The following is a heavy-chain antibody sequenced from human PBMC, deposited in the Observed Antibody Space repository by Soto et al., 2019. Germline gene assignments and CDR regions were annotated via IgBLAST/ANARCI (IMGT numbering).Heavy chain of an antibody. Sequence: EVQLVESGGGLVKPGGSLRLSCAASGFTFSSYSMNWVRQAPGKGLEWVSSISSSSSYIYYADSVKGRLTISRDNAKNSLYLQMNSLRAEDTAVYYCARGGKDLYYDFWSGYPYYGMDVWGQGTTVTVSS. CDR3: ARGGKDLYYDFWSGYPYYGMDV. J-gene: IGHJ6*02. CDR2: ISSSSSYI. D-gene: IGHD3-3*01. V-gene: IGHV3-21*01. CDR1: GFTFSSYS.